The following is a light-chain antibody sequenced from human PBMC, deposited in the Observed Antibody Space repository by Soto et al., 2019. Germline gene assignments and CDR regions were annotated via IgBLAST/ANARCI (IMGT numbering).Light chain of an antibody. CDR2: EAS. V-gene: IGKV1-5*01. CDR3: QQYNSSPLT. J-gene: IGKJ4*01. CDR1: QSISSW. Sequence: DIQMTQSPSTLSAFVGDRVTITCRANQSISSWLAWYQQKPWKAPNLLIYEASSLQSGVPSRFSGSGSGAEFTLTISSLQPDDFATYYCQQYNSSPLTFGGGTKVEIK.